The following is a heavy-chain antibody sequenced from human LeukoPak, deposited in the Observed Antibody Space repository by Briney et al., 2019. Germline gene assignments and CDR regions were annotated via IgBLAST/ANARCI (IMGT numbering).Heavy chain of an antibody. CDR1: GYTFTSYG. V-gene: IGHV1-18*01. CDR2: ISAYNGNT. Sequence: GASVKVSCKASGYTFTSYGISWVRQAPGQGLEWMGWISAYNGNTNYAQKLQGRVTMTTDTSTSTAYMELRSLRSDDTAVYYCARSPPQTYYDFWPGHRPFDYWGQGTLVTVSS. J-gene: IGHJ4*02. D-gene: IGHD3/OR15-3a*01. CDR3: ARSPPQTYYDFWPGHRPFDY.